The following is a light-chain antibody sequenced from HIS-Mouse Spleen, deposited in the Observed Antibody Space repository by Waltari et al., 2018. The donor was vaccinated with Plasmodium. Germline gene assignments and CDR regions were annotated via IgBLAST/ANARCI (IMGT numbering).Light chain of an antibody. Sequence: SYELTQPPSVSVSPGQTARTTCSGDALPKQYAYWYPQKPGQAPVLLIYKDSSRPSGIPERFSGSSSGTTVTLTISGVQAEDEADYYCQSADSSGTPNWVFGGGTKLTVL. J-gene: IGLJ3*02. CDR3: QSADSSGTPNWV. CDR1: ALPKQY. V-gene: IGLV3-25*03. CDR2: KDS.